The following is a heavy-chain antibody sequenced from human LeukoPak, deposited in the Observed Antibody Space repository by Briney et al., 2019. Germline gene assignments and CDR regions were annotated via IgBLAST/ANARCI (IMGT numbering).Heavy chain of an antibody. V-gene: IGHV1-18*01. CDR2: IGTYGGDT. CDR3: ARGGGYNWIRRLEMDV. Sequence: GASVKVSCKATSRISWVRQAPGQGLEWMGWIGTYGGDTYYAQKFQGRITVTTDTSTSTVYMELRNLRSDDTAVYYCARGGGYNWIRRLEMDVWGKGTAVTVSS. D-gene: IGHD1-20*01. J-gene: IGHJ6*04. CDR1: TSR.